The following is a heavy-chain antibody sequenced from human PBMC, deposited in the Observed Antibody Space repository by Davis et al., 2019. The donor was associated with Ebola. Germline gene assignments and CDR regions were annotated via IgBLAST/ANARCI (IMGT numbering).Heavy chain of an antibody. V-gene: IGHV3-11*04. CDR1: GFTFSDYY. CDR2: ISSSGSTI. CDR3: AKGYSSSSSLGMDV. Sequence: PGGSLRLSCAASGFTFSDYYMSWIRQAPGKGLEWVSYISSSGSTIYYADSVKGRFTISRDNAKNSLYLQMNSLRAEDTAVYYCAKGYSSSSSLGMDVWGQGTTVTVSS. D-gene: IGHD6-6*01. J-gene: IGHJ6*02.